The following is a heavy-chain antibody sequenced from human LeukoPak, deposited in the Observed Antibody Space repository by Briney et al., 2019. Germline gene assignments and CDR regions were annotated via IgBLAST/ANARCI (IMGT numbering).Heavy chain of an antibody. J-gene: IGHJ5*02. V-gene: IGHV3-23*01. CDR1: GFTFSSYE. CDR3: AKDLDYYGSGSYFTWFDP. CDR2: ISGSGGST. D-gene: IGHD3-10*01. Sequence: PGGSLRLSCAASGFTFSSYEMNWVRQAPGKGLEWVSAISGSGGSTYYADSVKGRFTISRDNSKNTLYLQMNSLRAEDTAVYYCAKDLDYYGSGSYFTWFDPWGQGTLVTVSS.